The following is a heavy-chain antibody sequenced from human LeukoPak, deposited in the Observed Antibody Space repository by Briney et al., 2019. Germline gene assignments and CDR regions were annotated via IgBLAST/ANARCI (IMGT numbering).Heavy chain of an antibody. D-gene: IGHD2-15*01. Sequence: GGSLRLSCAASGFIFSSYTMSWVRQAPGKGLEWVSGISNSGSSTYYADSVKGRFTISRDSSKNTLYLQMNSLRAEDTAVYYCAKGGAPAKTPIGYWGQGTLVTVSS. J-gene: IGHJ4*02. CDR3: AKGGAPAKTPIGY. CDR2: ISNSGSST. CDR1: GFIFSSYT. V-gene: IGHV3-23*01.